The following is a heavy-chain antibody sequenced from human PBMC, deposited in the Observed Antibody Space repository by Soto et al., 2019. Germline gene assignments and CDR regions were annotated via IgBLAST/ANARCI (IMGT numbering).Heavy chain of an antibody. J-gene: IGHJ4*02. V-gene: IGHV5-10-1*01. CDR3: ARNSRSGPFDY. CDR1: GYSFTTYW. Sequence: GESLKISCKGSGYSFTTYWITWVRQMPGKGLEWMGRLDPSDSYSDYNPSFQGHVTISADKSITTAYLQWSSLQASDTAIYYCARNSRSGPFDYWCQGILVTVSS. D-gene: IGHD6-13*01. CDR2: LDPSDSYS.